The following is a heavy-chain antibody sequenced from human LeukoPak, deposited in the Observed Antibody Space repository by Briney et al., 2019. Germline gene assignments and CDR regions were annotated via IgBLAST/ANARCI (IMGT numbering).Heavy chain of an antibody. CDR3: AREYGSGSSRRRFDP. J-gene: IGHJ5*02. CDR2: TTWNGGST. Sequence: GGSLRLSCVASGFTFDDYGMSWVRQAPGKGLEWVSATTWNGGSTAYADSVKGRFTISRDNGKNSLYLQMNSLRAEDTAVYYCAREYGSGSSRRRFDPWGQGTLVTVSS. V-gene: IGHV3-20*04. D-gene: IGHD3-10*01. CDR1: GFTFDDYG.